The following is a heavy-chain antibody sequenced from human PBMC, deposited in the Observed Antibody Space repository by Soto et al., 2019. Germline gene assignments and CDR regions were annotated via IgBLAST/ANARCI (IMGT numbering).Heavy chain of an antibody. J-gene: IGHJ6*02. CDR3: ARCYDFWSGADAYGMDV. V-gene: IGHV4-30-4*01. CDR2: IYHSGSS. Sequence: SETLSLTCTVSGGSISSGDYYWSWIRQPPGRGLEWIGNIYHSGSSYYSPSLESRVTISVDTSKNQFSLKLSSVTAADTAVYYCARCYDFWSGADAYGMDVWGQGTTVTVS. D-gene: IGHD3-3*01. CDR1: GGSISSGDYY.